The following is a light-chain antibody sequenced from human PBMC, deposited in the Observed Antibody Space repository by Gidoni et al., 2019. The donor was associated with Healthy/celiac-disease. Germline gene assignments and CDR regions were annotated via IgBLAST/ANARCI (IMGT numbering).Light chain of an antibody. Sequence: DIQMTQSPSTLSASVGDRVTITCRASQSISSYLNWYQQKPGKAPKLLIYASSSVQSGVPSRFSGSGSGTDFTLTISSLQPEDFATYYCQQSYSTVWTFGQGTKVEIK. J-gene: IGKJ1*01. CDR3: QQSYSTVWT. CDR1: QSISSY. CDR2: ASS. V-gene: IGKV1-39*01.